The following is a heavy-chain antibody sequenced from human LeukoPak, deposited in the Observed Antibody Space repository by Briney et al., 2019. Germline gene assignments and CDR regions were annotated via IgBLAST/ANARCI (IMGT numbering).Heavy chain of an antibody. Sequence: PSETLSLTCTVSGGSINSSSYYWGWIRQPPGKGLEWIGSIYYSGSTYYNPSLKSRVTISVDTSKNQFSLKLSSVTAADTAVYYCAREVYGYNRAYFDYWGQGTLVTVSS. J-gene: IGHJ4*02. CDR2: IYYSGST. D-gene: IGHD5-24*01. CDR3: AREVYGYNRAYFDY. V-gene: IGHV4-39*07. CDR1: GGSINSSSYY.